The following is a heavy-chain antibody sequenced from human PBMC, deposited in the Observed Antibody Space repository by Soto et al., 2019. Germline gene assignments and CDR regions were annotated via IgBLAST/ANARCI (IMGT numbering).Heavy chain of an antibody. Sequence: GESLKISCKGSGYSFTSYWISWVRQMPGKGLEWMGRIDPSDSYTNYSPSFQGHVTISADKSISTAYLQWSSLKASDTAMYYCARHRRYFDWLLFPDGMDVWGQGTTVTVSS. D-gene: IGHD3-9*01. J-gene: IGHJ6*02. CDR3: ARHRRYFDWLLFPDGMDV. CDR2: IDPSDSYT. V-gene: IGHV5-10-1*01. CDR1: GYSFTSYW.